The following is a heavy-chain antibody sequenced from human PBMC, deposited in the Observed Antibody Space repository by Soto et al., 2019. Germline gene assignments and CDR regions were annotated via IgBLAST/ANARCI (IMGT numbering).Heavy chain of an antibody. D-gene: IGHD1-26*01. J-gene: IGHJ4*02. CDR3: ARHHFQGAPAVFDY. CDR1: GGSISSSSYY. V-gene: IGHV4-39*01. Sequence: QLQLQESGPGLVKPSETLSLTCTVSGGSISSSSYYWGWIRQPPGKGLEWIGSIYYSGSTYYNPSLKSRVTISVDTSKNQFSLKLSSVTAADTAVYYCARHHFQGAPAVFDYWGQGTLVTVSS. CDR2: IYYSGST.